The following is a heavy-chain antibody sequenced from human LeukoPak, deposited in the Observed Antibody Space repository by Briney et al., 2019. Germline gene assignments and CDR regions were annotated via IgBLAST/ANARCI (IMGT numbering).Heavy chain of an antibody. CDR2: ISAYNGNT. Sequence: ASVKVSCKASGYTFTSYGISWVRQAPGQGLEWMGWISAYNGNTNYAQKLQGRVTMTTDTSTGTAYMELRSLRSDDTAVYYCAREYYDFWSGSTKGAFDIWGQGTMVTVSS. D-gene: IGHD3-3*01. CDR1: GYTFTSYG. V-gene: IGHV1-18*01. J-gene: IGHJ3*02. CDR3: AREYYDFWSGSTKGAFDI.